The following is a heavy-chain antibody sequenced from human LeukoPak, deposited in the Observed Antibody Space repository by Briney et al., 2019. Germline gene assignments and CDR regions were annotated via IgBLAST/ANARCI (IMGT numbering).Heavy chain of an antibody. CDR3: ARLSTWNDGVDAFDI. CDR2: IYYSGST. Sequence: SETLSLTCTVSGGSISSSSYFWGWIRQPPGKGLEWIGSIYYSGSTYYNPSLKSRVTLSVDTSKNQFSLKLSSVTAADTAVFYCARLSTWNDGVDAFDIWGQGTMVTVSS. CDR1: GGSISSSSYF. J-gene: IGHJ3*02. V-gene: IGHV4-39*07. D-gene: IGHD1-1*01.